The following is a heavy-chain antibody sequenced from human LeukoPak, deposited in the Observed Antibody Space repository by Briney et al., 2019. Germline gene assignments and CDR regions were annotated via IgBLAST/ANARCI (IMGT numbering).Heavy chain of an antibody. D-gene: IGHD3-10*02. V-gene: IGHV3-48*04. J-gene: IGHJ6*04. CDR2: ISSSGSTI. CDR3: AELGITMIGGV. CDR1: GFPLGDYG. Sequence: GGSLRLSCSASGFPLGDYGMSWVRQAPGKGLEWVSYISSSGSTIYYADSVKGRFTISRDNAKNSLYLQMNSLRAEDTAVYYCAELGITMIGGVWGKGTTVTISS.